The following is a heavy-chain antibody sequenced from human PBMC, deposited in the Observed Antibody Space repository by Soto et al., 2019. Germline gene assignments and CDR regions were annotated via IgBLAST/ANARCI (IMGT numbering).Heavy chain of an antibody. CDR1: GFPFSNYA. Sequence: GGSLRLSCAGSGFPFSNYAMSWVRQAPGKGLAWVSAISGSGGSTYYADSVKGRFTISRDNSKNTLYLQMNSLRAEDTALYYCAKVPVGATGRFDYWGQGTLVTVSS. CDR3: AKVPVGATGRFDY. CDR2: ISGSGGST. V-gene: IGHV3-23*01. J-gene: IGHJ4*02. D-gene: IGHD1-26*01.